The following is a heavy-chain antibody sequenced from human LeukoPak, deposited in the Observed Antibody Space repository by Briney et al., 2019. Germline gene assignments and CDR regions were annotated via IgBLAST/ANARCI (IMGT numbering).Heavy chain of an antibody. D-gene: IGHD5-18*01. CDR3: ARVDTAMVSGY. Sequence: SETLSLTCTVSGGSISSGGYYWSWIRQPPGKGLEWIGYIYHSGSTYYNPSLKSRVTISVDKSKNQFSLKLSSVTAADTAVYYCARVDTAMVSGYWGQGTLVTVSS. CDR1: GGSISSGGYY. V-gene: IGHV4-30-2*01. J-gene: IGHJ4*02. CDR2: IYHSGST.